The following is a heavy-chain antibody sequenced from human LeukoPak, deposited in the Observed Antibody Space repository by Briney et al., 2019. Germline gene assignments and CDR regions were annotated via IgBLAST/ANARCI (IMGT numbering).Heavy chain of an antibody. J-gene: IGHJ4*02. Sequence: ASVKVSCKVSGYTLTELSMHWVRQAPGKGLEWMGGFDPEDGETIYAQKFQGRVTMTEDTSTDTAYMELSSLRSGDTAVYYCATDINYYDSSGYRPRNYWGQGTLVTVSS. D-gene: IGHD3-22*01. V-gene: IGHV1-24*01. CDR3: ATDINYYDSSGYRPRNY. CDR1: GYTLTELS. CDR2: FDPEDGET.